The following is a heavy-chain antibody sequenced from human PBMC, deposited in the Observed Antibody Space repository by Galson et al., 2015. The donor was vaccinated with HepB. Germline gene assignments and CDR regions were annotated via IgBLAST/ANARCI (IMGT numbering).Heavy chain of an antibody. Sequence: PALVKPTQTLTLTCAFSGFSLSTSGVALGWFRQPPGKALEWLALIYWHDDKRYSPSLRGRLTITRDTSKNLVVLTVANMDPVDTATYYCAHMSTTVTTGYFDPWSQGTLVTVSS. CDR3: AHMSTTVTTGYFDP. J-gene: IGHJ5*02. V-gene: IGHV2-5*01. CDR2: IYWHDDK. CDR1: GFSLSTSGVA. D-gene: IGHD4-11*01.